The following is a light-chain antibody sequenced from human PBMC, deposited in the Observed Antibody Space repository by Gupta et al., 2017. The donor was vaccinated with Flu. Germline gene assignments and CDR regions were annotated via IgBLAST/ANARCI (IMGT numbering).Light chain of an antibody. J-gene: IGKJ1*01. V-gene: IGKV1-9*01. CDR2: GAS. CDR1: LVISNY. CDR3: QHANYFPRT. Sequence: ASALCASVGDRSTNSCRDSLVISNYLAWYQQKPGKAPNLLIYGASTVESGVPSRFSGSGSGTEFTLTISVRQAEDLATYYCQHANYFPRTFGQGTKVEIK.